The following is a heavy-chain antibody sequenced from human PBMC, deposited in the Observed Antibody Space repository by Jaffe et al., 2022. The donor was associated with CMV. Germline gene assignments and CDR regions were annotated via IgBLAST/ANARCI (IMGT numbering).Heavy chain of an antibody. V-gene: IGHV6-1*01. CDR2: TYYRSKWYN. Sequence: QVQLQQSGPGLVKPSQTLSLTCAISGDSVSSNSAAWNWIRQSPSRGLEWLGRTYYRSKWYNDYAVSVKSRITINPDTSKNQFSLQLNSVTPEDTAVYYCARDHPPSYDSSGYSNLWGFDPWGQGTLVTVSS. CDR1: GDSVSSNSAA. CDR3: ARDHPPSYDSSGYSNLWGFDP. J-gene: IGHJ5*02. D-gene: IGHD3-22*01.